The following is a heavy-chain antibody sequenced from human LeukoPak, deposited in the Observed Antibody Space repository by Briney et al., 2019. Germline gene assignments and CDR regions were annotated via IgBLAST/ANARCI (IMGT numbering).Heavy chain of an antibody. Sequence: GGSLRLSCAASGFTFSSYAMSWVRQAPGEGLEWVSAISGSGGGTYYADSVKGRFTISRDNSKNTLYLQMNSLRAEDTAVYYCAKVRTDYYDSSGHAEYFQHWGQGTLVTVSS. J-gene: IGHJ1*01. V-gene: IGHV3-23*01. D-gene: IGHD3-22*01. CDR3: AKVRTDYYDSSGHAEYFQH. CDR1: GFTFSSYA. CDR2: ISGSGGGT.